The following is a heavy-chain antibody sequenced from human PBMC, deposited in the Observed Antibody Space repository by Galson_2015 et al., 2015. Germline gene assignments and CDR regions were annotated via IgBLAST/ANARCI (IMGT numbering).Heavy chain of an antibody. D-gene: IGHD3-9*01. CDR1: GFTFSSYG. V-gene: IGHV3-33*03. CDR3: VTGNYDILTTNFDY. CDR2: IWYDGSNK. J-gene: IGHJ4*02. Sequence: SLRLSCAASGFTFSSYGMHWVRQAPGKGLEWVAVIWYDGSNKYYADSVKGRFTISRDNAKNSLYLHMNSLRAEDTAVYYCVTGNYDILTTNFDYGGQGTRVTVSS.